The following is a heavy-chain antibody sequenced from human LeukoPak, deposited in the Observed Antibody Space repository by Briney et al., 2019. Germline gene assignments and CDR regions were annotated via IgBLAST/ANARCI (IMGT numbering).Heavy chain of an antibody. CDR1: GYTFSDYY. V-gene: IGHV1-2*02. Sequence: GASVKVSCKASGYTFSDYYIHWVRQAPGQGLEWMGWINPISGGTNYAQKFQGRVTMTRDTSITTVYMELSRLRSDDTAVYYCARDREKILWFGELFYYYMDVWGKGTTVTISS. J-gene: IGHJ6*03. CDR2: INPISGGT. CDR3: ARDREKILWFGELFYYYMDV. D-gene: IGHD3-10*01.